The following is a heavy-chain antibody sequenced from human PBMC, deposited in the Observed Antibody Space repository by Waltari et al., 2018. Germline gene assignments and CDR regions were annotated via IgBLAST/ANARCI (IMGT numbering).Heavy chain of an antibody. J-gene: IGHJ5*02. CDR2: INPNRGGT. Sequence: QVQLVQSGAEVKKPGASVKVSCKASGYTFTGHYMHWVRQAPGQGLEWMGGINPNRGGTNYAQKFQGRGTMTRDTYISTAYMELSRLRSDDTAGYYCARVRIRGVTLNWFDPWGQGTLVTVSS. CDR1: GYTFTGHY. D-gene: IGHD3-10*01. CDR3: ARVRIRGVTLNWFDP. V-gene: IGHV1-2*02.